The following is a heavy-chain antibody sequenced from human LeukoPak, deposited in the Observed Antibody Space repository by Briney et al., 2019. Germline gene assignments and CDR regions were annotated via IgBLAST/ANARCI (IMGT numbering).Heavy chain of an antibody. CDR3: ARGPLNIVVVPAAIETNWFDP. J-gene: IGHJ5*02. CDR1: GGSISSYY. D-gene: IGHD2-2*01. Sequence: SETLSLTCTVSGGSISSYYWSWIRQPPGKGLEWIGEINHSGSTNYNPSLKSRVTISVDTSKNQFSLKLSSVTAADTAVYYCARGPLNIVVVPAAIETNWFDPWGQGTLVTVSS. V-gene: IGHV4-34*01. CDR2: INHSGST.